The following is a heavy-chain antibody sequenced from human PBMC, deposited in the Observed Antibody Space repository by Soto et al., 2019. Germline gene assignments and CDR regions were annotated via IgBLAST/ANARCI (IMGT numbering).Heavy chain of an antibody. D-gene: IGHD2-8*01. J-gene: IGHJ5*02. V-gene: IGHV3-48*02. CDR1: GFTFSSYS. CDR3: ARDNGMAGSFDP. CDR2: ISIGSSTI. Sequence: GGSLRLSCAASGFTFSSYSMNWARQAPGKGLEWVSYISIGSSTIYYADSVKGRFTISRDDAKNSLYLQMNSLRDEDTAVYYCARDNGMAGSFDPWGQGTPVTVSS.